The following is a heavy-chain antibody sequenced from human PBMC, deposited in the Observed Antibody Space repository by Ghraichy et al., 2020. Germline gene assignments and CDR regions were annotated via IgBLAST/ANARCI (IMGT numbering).Heavy chain of an antibody. V-gene: IGHV4-34*01. D-gene: IGHD2-21*01. CDR1: VGSFSGYY. CDR2: INLTTGIT. J-gene: IGHJ3*02. CDR3: ARWRELWSAAEGVAFDM. Sequence: SETLSLTCAVYVGSFSGYYWSWIRQPPGKGLEWIGEINLTTGITNNSPSLKSRLTMLVDTSKNRFSLTLKCVTAADTAVYYCARWRELWSAAEGVAFDMWSHGTMVTVSS.